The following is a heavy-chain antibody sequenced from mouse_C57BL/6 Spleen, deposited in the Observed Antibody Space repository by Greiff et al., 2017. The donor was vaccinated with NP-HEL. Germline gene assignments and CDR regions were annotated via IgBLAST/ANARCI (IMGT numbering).Heavy chain of an antibody. CDR1: GYSFTGYY. Sequence: VQLQQPGPELVKPGASVKLSCKASGYSFTGYYMNWVKQSPEQSLEWIGEINPNTGGTTYNQKFKAKATLTVDKTSSTAYMQLKSLTSEDSAVYYCARGYERDAMDYWGQGNSVTASS. J-gene: IGHJ4*01. D-gene: IGHD2-14*01. CDR2: INPNTGGT. CDR3: ARGYERDAMDY. V-gene: IGHV1-42*01.